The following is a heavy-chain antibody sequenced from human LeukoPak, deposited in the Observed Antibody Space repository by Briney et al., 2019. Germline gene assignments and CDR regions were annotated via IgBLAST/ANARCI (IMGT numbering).Heavy chain of an antibody. Sequence: SGGSVRLSCAASGFTFDDYTMHWVRQAPGKGLEWVSLISWDGGSTYYADSVKGRFTISRDNSKNSLYLQMNSLRTEDTALYYCAKDDGGNPGAFDIWGQGTMVTVSS. CDR3: AKDDGGNPGAFDI. D-gene: IGHD4-23*01. J-gene: IGHJ3*02. CDR1: GFTFDDYT. CDR2: ISWDGGST. V-gene: IGHV3-43*01.